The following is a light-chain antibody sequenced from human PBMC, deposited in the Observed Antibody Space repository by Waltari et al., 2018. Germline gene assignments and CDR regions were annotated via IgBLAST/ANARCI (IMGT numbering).Light chain of an antibody. J-gene: IGLJ2*01. CDR3: CSFAAGNAVI. CDR2: DVS. Sequence: QSALTQPRSVSGSPGQSVTISCTGTSSDVGGYNSVSWYQQDPGKAPKLLIFDVSVRPSGVSGRFSGSKSGNTASLTISGLQAEDEADYHCCSFAAGNAVIFGGGTKLTVV. CDR1: SSDVGGYNS. V-gene: IGLV2-11*01.